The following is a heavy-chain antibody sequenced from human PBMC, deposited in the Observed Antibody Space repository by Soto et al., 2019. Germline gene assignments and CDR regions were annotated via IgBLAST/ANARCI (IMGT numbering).Heavy chain of an antibody. CDR2: ISAYNGNT. V-gene: IGHV1-18*01. D-gene: IGHD1-7*01. J-gene: IGHJ6*03. CDR1: GYTFTSYG. Sequence: ASVKVSCKASGYTFTSYGISWVRQAPGQGLEWMGWISAYNGNTNYAQKLQGRVTMTTDTSTSTAYMELRSLRSDDTAVYYCARGPEREDWNWNYYYTDGWGKGTTVTVAS. CDR3: ARGPEREDWNWNYYYTDG.